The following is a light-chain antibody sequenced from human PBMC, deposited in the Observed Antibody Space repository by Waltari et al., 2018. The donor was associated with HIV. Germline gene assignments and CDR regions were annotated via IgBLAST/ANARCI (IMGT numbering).Light chain of an antibody. V-gene: IGLV2-8*01. J-gene: IGLJ2*01. CDR3: SSYAGSNNLV. CDR1: SSDVGGYNY. Sequence: QSALTQPPSASGSPGQSVTISCTGTSSDVGGYNYVSWYRHHPGKAPKLMIYEVSKRPSRVPDRFSGSKSGNTASLTVSGLQAEDEADYYCSSYAGSNNLVFGGGTKLTVL. CDR2: EVS.